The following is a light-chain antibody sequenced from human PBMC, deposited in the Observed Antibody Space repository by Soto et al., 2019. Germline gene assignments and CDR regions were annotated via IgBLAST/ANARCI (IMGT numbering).Light chain of an antibody. CDR3: QQSFSKLLT. J-gene: IGKJ4*01. V-gene: IGKV1-39*01. Sequence: DIQMTQSPSSLSASVGDRVTITCRTSQSVSTFLNWYQVKPGKAPKLLIYGASSLQSGVPSRFGGSGSGTDFTLSISSLQPEDFATYYCQQSFSKLLTFGGGTKVDLK. CDR1: QSVSTF. CDR2: GAS.